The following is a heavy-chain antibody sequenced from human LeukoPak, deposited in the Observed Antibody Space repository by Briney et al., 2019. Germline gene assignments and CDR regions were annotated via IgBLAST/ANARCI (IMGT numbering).Heavy chain of an antibody. Sequence: GGSLRLSCAASGFSFSGYWMTWVRQAPGKGLEWVANIKEDGSEKYYADFVKGRFTFSRDNAKNSLDLQMNSLRAEDTAVYYCARRGSTDYWGQGTLVTVSP. CDR1: GFSFSGYW. V-gene: IGHV3-7*03. CDR2: IKEDGSEK. CDR3: ARRGSTDY. J-gene: IGHJ4*02. D-gene: IGHD2/OR15-2a*01.